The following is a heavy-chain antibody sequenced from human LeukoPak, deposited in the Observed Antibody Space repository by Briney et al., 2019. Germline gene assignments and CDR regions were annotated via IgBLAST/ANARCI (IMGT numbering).Heavy chain of an antibody. CDR3: ARGDSSGDY. CDR1: GFTFSSYE. Sequence: PGGSLRVSCAASGFTFSSYEMNWVRQAPGKGLEWVSYISSSGSTIYYADSVKGRFTISRDNAKNSLYLQMNSLRAEDTAVYYCARGDSSGDYWGQGTLVTVSS. D-gene: IGHD6-19*01. V-gene: IGHV3-48*03. J-gene: IGHJ4*02. CDR2: ISSSGSTI.